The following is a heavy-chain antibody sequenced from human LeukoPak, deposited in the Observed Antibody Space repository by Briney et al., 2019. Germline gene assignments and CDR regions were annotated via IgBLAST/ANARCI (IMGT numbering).Heavy chain of an antibody. Sequence: PGGSLRLSCAASGFTFSSYSMNWVRQAPGKGLEWVSYISSRSGTIYYGDPVKGRFTISRDNAKNSLYLQMNSLRDEDTAVYYCAPLGAGPIDYWGQGTLVTVSS. J-gene: IGHJ4*02. CDR2: ISSRSGTI. D-gene: IGHD6-19*01. V-gene: IGHV3-48*02. CDR1: GFTFSSYS. CDR3: APLGAGPIDY.